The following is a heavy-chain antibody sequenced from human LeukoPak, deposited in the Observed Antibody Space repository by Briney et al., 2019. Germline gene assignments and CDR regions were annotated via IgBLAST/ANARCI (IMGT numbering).Heavy chain of an antibody. J-gene: IGHJ4*02. Sequence: PSETLSLTCTVSGGSISSGSYYWSWIRQPAGKGLEWIGRIYTSGSTNYNPSLKSRVTISVDTSKNQFSLNLSSVTAADTAVYYCARDCSSTSCSDYFDYWGQGTLVTVSS. CDR1: GGSISSGSYY. CDR3: ARDCSSTSCSDYFDY. CDR2: IYTSGST. D-gene: IGHD2-2*01. V-gene: IGHV4-61*02.